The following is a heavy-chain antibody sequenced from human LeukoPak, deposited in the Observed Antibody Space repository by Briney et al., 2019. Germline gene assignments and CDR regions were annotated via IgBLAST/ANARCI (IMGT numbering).Heavy chain of an antibody. D-gene: IGHD2-2*01. CDR3: ARDLGSTSYYYYYGMDV. Sequence: GRSLRLSCAASGFTFSSYAMHWVRQAPGKGLEWVSSISSSSSYIYYADSVKGRFTISRDNAKNSLYLQMNSLRAEDTAVYYCARDLGSTSYYYYYGMDVWGQGTTVTVSS. J-gene: IGHJ6*02. V-gene: IGHV3-21*01. CDR1: GFTFSSYA. CDR2: ISSSSSYI.